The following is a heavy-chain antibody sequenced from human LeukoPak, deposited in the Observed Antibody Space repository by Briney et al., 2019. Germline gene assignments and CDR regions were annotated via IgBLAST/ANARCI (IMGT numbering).Heavy chain of an antibody. CDR3: VRDSGIAEADSFDP. D-gene: IGHD6-13*01. J-gene: IGHJ5*02. Sequence: ASVKVSCKASGYTYTTDGISWVRQAPGQGLEWMGWIDTYIGKTNYAQKFQGRVTMTSDTSTSTAYMELRSLRSDDTAVYYCVRDSGIAEADSFDPRGQGTLVTVSS. CDR2: IDTYIGKT. V-gene: IGHV1-18*01. CDR1: GYTYTTDG.